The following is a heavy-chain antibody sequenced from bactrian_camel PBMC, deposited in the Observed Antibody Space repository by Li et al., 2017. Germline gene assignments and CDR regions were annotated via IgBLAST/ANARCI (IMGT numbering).Heavy chain of an antibody. CDR3: AAARGRWADTYVLLGPHIYDY. CDR2: IGSENTFA. V-gene: IGHV3S31*01. J-gene: IGHJ4*01. Sequence: VQLVESGGGLVQPGESLRLSCVASGITFSRHDMSWVRQAPGEERTGVAAIGSENTFAYADFVKGRFTISKDDAKKILYLEMHNLKPEDTGIYTCAAARGRWADTYVLLGPHIYDYWGQGTQVTVS. D-gene: IGHD7*01. CDR1: GITFSRHD.